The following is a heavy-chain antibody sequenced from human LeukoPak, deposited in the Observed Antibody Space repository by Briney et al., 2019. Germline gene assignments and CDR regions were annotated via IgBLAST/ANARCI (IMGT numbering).Heavy chain of an antibody. Sequence: PGGSLRLSCAASGFTFSSYEMNWVRQAPGKGLEWVSYISSSGSTIYYADSVKGRFTISRDNAKNSLYLQMNSLRAEDTAVYYCARRYYDSSGYQDAFDIWGQGTMVTVSS. J-gene: IGHJ3*02. D-gene: IGHD3-22*01. V-gene: IGHV3-48*03. CDR2: ISSSGSTI. CDR1: GFTFSSYE. CDR3: ARRYYDSSGYQDAFDI.